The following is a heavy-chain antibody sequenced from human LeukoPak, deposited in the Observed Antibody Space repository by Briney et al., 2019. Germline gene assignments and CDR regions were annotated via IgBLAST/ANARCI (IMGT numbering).Heavy chain of an antibody. CDR3: ARDWGLVAPNFDY. V-gene: IGHV3-48*04. Sequence: GGSLRLSCAASGFTFSSYSMNWVRQAPGKGLEWVSYISSSSSTIYYADSVKGRFTISRDNAKNSLYLQMNSLRAEDTAVYYCARDWGLVAPNFDYWGQGTLVTVSS. J-gene: IGHJ4*02. D-gene: IGHD2-2*01. CDR1: GFTFSSYS. CDR2: ISSSSSTI.